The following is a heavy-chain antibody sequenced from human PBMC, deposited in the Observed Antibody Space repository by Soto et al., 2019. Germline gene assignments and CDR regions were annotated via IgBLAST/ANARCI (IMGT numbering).Heavy chain of an antibody. V-gene: IGHV3-33*01. Sequence: QVQLVESGGGVVQHGRSLRLSCAASGFTFSSYGMHWVRQAPGKGLEWVALVWYDGGNKYYADSVKGRFTISRDNSKNTLYLQMNSLRDEDTAVYYCVRAAGYSGSDYVYYYGMDLWGQGTTVTVSS. CDR1: GFTFSSYG. CDR2: VWYDGGNK. CDR3: VRAAGYSGSDYVYYYGMDL. D-gene: IGHD5-12*01. J-gene: IGHJ6*02.